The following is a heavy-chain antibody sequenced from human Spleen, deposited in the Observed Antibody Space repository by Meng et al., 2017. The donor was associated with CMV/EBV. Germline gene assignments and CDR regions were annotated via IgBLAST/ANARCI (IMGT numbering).Heavy chain of an antibody. D-gene: IGHD3-22*01. J-gene: IGHJ4*02. Sequence: ASVKVSCKASGYTFTAHYFHWVRQAPGQGLEWMGWISTYNGNTNYAQNLQARVTMTTDTSTSTAYMELRSLRSDDTAVYYCTRDSSGYYPPFDYWGQGTLVTVSS. CDR3: TRDSSGYYPPFDY. V-gene: IGHV1-18*04. CDR1: GYTFTAHY. CDR2: ISTYNGNT.